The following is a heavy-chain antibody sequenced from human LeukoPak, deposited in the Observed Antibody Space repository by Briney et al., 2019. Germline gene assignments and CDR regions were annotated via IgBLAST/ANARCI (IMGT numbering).Heavy chain of an antibody. V-gene: IGHV1-24*01. CDR2: FDPEDGET. D-gene: IGHD6-19*01. J-gene: IGHJ4*02. CDR3: AATGGGGRRGAVAGIYDY. Sequence: ASVKVSCKVSGYTLTELSMHWVRQAPGKGLEWMGGFDPEDGETIYAQKFQGRVTMTEDTSTDTAYMELSSLRSEDTAVYYCAATGGGGRRGAVAGIYDYWGQGTLVTVSS. CDR1: GYTLTELS.